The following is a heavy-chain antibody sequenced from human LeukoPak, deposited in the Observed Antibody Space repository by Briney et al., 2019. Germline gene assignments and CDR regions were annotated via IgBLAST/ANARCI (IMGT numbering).Heavy chain of an antibody. V-gene: IGHV1-69*05. J-gene: IGHJ4*02. D-gene: IGHD3-22*01. CDR1: GGTFSSYA. CDR2: IIPIFSTA. CDR3: ARDRVHYYDSSGYPEDDY. Sequence: ASVKVSCKASGGTFSSYAISWVRQAPGQGLEWMGRIIPIFSTANYAQKFQGRVTITTDESTSTAYMELSSLRSEDTAVYYCARDRVHYYDSSGYPEDDYWGQGTLVTVSS.